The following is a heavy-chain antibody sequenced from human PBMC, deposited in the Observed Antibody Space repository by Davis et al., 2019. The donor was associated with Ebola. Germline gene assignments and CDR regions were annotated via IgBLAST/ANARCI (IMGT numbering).Heavy chain of an antibody. V-gene: IGHV3-33*01. CDR3: AREAVGGILYYYGMDV. J-gene: IGHJ6*02. D-gene: IGHD6-19*01. CDR1: GFTFSSYG. CDR2: IWYDGSNK. Sequence: GGSLRLSCAASGFTFSSYGMHWVRQAPGKGLEWVAVIWYDGSNKYYADSVKGRFTISRDNSKNTLYLQMNSLRAEDTAVYYCAREAVGGILYYYGMDVWGQGTTVTVSS.